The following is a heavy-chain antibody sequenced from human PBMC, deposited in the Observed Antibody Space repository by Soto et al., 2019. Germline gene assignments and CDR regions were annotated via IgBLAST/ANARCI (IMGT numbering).Heavy chain of an antibody. CDR3: ARDRLARGIPVAGRIDY. D-gene: IGHD6-19*01. J-gene: IGHJ4*02. CDR2: ISSTGALM. V-gene: IGHV3-21*01. Sequence: GGSLRLSCAASGFIFSQYSMNWVRQAPGKGLEWVSSISSTGALMYYADSVKGRFTISRDDADNSLYLQMNSLRVEDTAVYYCARDRLARGIPVAGRIDYWGQGALVTVYS. CDR1: GFIFSQYS.